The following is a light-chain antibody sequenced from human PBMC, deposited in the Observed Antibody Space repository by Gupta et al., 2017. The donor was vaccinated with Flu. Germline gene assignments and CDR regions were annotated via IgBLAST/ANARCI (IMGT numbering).Light chain of an antibody. V-gene: IGKV1-17*01. CDR1: QGIRND. CDR3: LQHNSYPWT. CDR2: AAT. Sequence: DIELTQSPSSLSASVGDRVTITCRASQGIRNDLAWYQQKPGKAPKRLIYAATSMQSGVPARFSGSGSGTEFTLTISSLQPEDFAAYYCLQHNSYPWTFGQGTKVEIK. J-gene: IGKJ1*01.